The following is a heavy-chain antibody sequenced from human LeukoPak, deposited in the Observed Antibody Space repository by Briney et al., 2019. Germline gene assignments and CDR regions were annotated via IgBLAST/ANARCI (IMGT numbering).Heavy chain of an antibody. V-gene: IGHV1-69*02. CDR2: IIPILVIA. CDR3: AARYDYGDYVVRP. CDR1: VGTFSSYT. J-gene: IGHJ4*02. D-gene: IGHD4-17*01. Sequence: SVNVSCKASVGTFSSYTISGVRQAPGQGSGWMGRIIPILVIANYAQKFQGRVTITADKSTSTAYMELSSLRSEDTAVYYCAARYDYGDYVVRPWGQGTLVTVSS.